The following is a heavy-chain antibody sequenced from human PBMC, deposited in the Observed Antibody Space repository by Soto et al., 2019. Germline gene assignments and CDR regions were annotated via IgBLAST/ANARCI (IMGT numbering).Heavy chain of an antibody. V-gene: IGHV2-5*02. CDR2: VYRDDDK. J-gene: IGHJ4*02. Sequence: QVTLKESGPTLVKPTQTLTLTCTFSGVSLSTSGMGVGWIRQPPGKALEWLALVYRDDDKRYRPSRKSRLTITKDTCKIHVVLTMTFMDPVHTATYYCAYMNECAFFDHWGQGTLLTVSS. CDR1: GVSLSTSGMG. CDR3: AYMNECAFFDH.